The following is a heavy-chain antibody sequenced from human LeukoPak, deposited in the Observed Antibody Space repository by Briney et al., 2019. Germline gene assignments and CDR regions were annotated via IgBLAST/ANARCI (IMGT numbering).Heavy chain of an antibody. CDR1: GFTFSSSW. CDR2: IEGDGSEK. D-gene: IGHD6-19*01. V-gene: IGHV3-7*03. Sequence: QTGVSLRLSCAASGFTFSSSWMNWVRHTPGKGLEWVANIEGDGSEKNYMDSVKGRFTISRDNAKKSLHLQMNSLRAEDTGVYYCAGGSGWLIDYWGQGTLVTVSS. CDR3: AGGSGWLIDY. J-gene: IGHJ4*02.